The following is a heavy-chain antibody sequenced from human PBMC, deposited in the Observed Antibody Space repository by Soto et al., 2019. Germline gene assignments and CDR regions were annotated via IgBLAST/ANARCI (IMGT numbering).Heavy chain of an antibody. CDR3: ARGSGGGFDD. CDR2: IIPVLGIA. D-gene: IGHD1-26*01. CDR1: GGTFSTYI. J-gene: IGHJ4*02. Sequence: QVQLVQSGAEVKKPGSSVKVSCKASGGTFSTYIINWVRQAPGQGLEWMGRIIPVLGIANYAQKFQGRVTINADKSTGTADMDLSSLRSEDTAIYYCARGSGGGFDDWGQGTLVTVSS. V-gene: IGHV1-69*02.